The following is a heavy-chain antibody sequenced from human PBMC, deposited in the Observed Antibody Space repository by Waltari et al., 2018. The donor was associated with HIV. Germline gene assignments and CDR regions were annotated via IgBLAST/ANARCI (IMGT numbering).Heavy chain of an antibody. D-gene: IGHD2-15*01. V-gene: IGHV3-48*01. CDR3: ASPAQAEGY. CDR1: GFAFGTYR. Sequence: EVQLVESGGTLVQPGGSLRLACTASGFAFGTYRFNWFRQPRGKWLELISYISSRGETVYYAESVKVRFTISRDNAKNSLYLQMDSRRLEDTAMYYCASPAQAEGYWGQGTLVTVSS. CDR2: ISSRGETV. J-gene: IGHJ4*02.